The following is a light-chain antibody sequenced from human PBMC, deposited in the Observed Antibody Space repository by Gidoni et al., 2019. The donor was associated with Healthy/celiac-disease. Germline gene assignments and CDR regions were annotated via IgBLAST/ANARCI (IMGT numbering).Light chain of an antibody. CDR3: QQANSFPTT. CDR2: AAS. J-gene: IGKJ5*01. V-gene: IGKV1-12*01. CDR1: KGNSSW. Sequence: SSVSASVGDRVTITCRESKGNSSWIAWYQQKPGNAPKLMIYAASSLQSGVPSRFSGSGSGTDFTLTISSLQPEDFANYYCQQANSFPTTFGQGTRLEIK.